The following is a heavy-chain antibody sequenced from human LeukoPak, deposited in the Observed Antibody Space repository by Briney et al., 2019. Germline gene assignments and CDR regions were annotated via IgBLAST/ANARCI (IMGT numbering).Heavy chain of an antibody. CDR3: ARGRYCSGGTRHFDY. V-gene: IGHV5-51*01. Sequence: GEYLKISCEGSGYSFTTYWIGWVRQMPGKGLEWMGIIYPGDSDTRYSPSFQGQVTISADKSISIAYLQWSSLEASDTAMYYCARGRYCSGGTRHFDYWGQGTLVTVSS. D-gene: IGHD2-15*01. J-gene: IGHJ4*02. CDR1: GYSFTTYW. CDR2: IYPGDSDT.